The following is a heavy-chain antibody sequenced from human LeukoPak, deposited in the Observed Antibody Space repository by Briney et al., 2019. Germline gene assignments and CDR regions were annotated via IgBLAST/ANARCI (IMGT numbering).Heavy chain of an antibody. CDR3: ARFPRSRYYYDSSGLY. Sequence: PSETLSLTCTVSGGSISSSSYYWGWIRQPPGKGLEWIGSIYYSGSTYYNPSLKRRVTISVDTSKNQFSLKLSSVTAADTAVYYCARFPRSRYYYDSSGLYWGQGTLVTVSS. J-gene: IGHJ4*02. CDR2: IYYSGST. D-gene: IGHD3-22*01. CDR1: GGSISSSSYY. V-gene: IGHV4-39*01.